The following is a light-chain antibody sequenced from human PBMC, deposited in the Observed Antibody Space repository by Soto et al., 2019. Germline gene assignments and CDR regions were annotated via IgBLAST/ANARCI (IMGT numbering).Light chain of an antibody. CDR2: GAS. J-gene: IGKJ5*01. CDR3: QQYDNSPIT. V-gene: IGKV3-20*01. Sequence: EIVFTQSRGILSLSPGARASLSCRASQSISSSFLAWYQQKPGQAPRLLIYGASSRATGIPDRFSGTGSETDFTLTISRLEPEDFAVYYCQQYDNSPITLGQGTRLEI. CDR1: QSISSSF.